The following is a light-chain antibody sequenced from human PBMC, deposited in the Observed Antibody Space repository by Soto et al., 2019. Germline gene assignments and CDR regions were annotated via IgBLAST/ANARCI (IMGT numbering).Light chain of an antibody. CDR3: TSYAGNKVI. V-gene: IGLV2-8*01. Sequence: QSALTQAPSASGSPGQSVTISCTGTSSDVGGYDYVSWFQQHPDKAPKLMIYEVSKRPSGVPDRFSGSKSDNTASLTVSGLQAEDEADYYCTSYAGNKVIFGGGTKLTVL. CDR1: SSDVGGYDY. CDR2: EVS. J-gene: IGLJ2*01.